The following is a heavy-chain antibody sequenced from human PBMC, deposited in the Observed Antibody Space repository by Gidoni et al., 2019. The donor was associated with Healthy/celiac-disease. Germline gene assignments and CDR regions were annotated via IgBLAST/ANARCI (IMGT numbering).Heavy chain of an antibody. CDR2: IIPIFGTA. Sequence: QVQPVQSGAVVKKPGTSVNSSCKASGGTFSRYAIRWVRQTPGHGLEWMGGIIPIFGTANYAQKFQGSVTMTADESTSTDYMELSSLTSAYTPVHYCARLGCSSTSCYQNFAYGGQGTLAPAPS. D-gene: IGHD2-2*01. J-gene: IGHJ4*02. V-gene: IGHV1-69*01. CDR3: ARLGCSSTSCYQNFAY. CDR1: GGTFSRYA.